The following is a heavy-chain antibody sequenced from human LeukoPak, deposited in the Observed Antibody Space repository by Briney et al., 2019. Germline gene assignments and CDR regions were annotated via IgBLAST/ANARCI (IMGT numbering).Heavy chain of an antibody. Sequence: ASVKVSCKASGYTFTGYYMHWVRQAPGQGLEWMGWINPNSGGTNYAQKFQGRVTITRDTSISTAYMELSRLRSDDTAVYYCARPGYYYDSSGYPAYWGQGTLVTVSS. J-gene: IGHJ4*02. CDR1: GYTFTGYY. CDR2: INPNSGGT. V-gene: IGHV1-2*02. CDR3: ARPGYYYDSSGYPAY. D-gene: IGHD3-22*01.